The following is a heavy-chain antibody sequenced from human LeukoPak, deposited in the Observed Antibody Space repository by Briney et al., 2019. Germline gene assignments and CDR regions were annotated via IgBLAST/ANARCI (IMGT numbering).Heavy chain of an antibody. CDR2: IYYSGST. CDR3: ARDASNGDYKDY. V-gene: IGHV4-59*01. CDR1: AGSISSYY. Sequence: PSETLSLTCTVSAGSISSYYWSWIRQPPGKGLEWIGYIYYSGSTNYNPSLKSRVTISVDTSKNQFSLKLSSVTAADTAVYYCARDASNGDYKDYWGQGTLVTVSS. J-gene: IGHJ4*02. D-gene: IGHD4-17*01.